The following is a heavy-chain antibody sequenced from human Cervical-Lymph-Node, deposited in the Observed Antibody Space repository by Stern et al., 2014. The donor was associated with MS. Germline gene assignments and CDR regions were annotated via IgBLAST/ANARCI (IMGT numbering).Heavy chain of an antibody. J-gene: IGHJ4*02. Sequence: VQLVESGGGVVQPGRSLRLSCAASGFTFSNYGAPWVRLDQGKGLERAALLSQDGRQKHHADSVKGRFTISRDNSENTLYLQMNSLRVEDTAVYYCARAPYNNNLDYWGQGTLVTVSS. CDR1: GFTFSNYG. D-gene: IGHD5-24*01. CDR2: LSQDGRQK. CDR3: ARAPYNNNLDY. V-gene: IGHV3-30*03.